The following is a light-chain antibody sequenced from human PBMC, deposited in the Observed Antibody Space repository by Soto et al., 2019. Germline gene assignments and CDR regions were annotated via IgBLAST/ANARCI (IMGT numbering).Light chain of an antibody. CDR1: SSDVGSYNL. V-gene: IGLV2-23*02. J-gene: IGLJ7*01. Sequence: QAVVTQPASVSGSPGQSITISCTGTSSDVGSYNLVSWYQQHPGKAPKLMIYEVSKRPSGVSNRFSGSKSGNTASLTISGLQAEDEADYYCCSYAGSSTLAVFGGGTQLTVL. CDR3: CSYAGSSTLAV. CDR2: EVS.